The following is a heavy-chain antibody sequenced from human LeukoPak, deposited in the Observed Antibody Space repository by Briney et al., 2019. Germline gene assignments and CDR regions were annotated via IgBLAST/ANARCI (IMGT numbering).Heavy chain of an antibody. Sequence: GESLKISCKGSGYTFTNYFIAWVRQMPGKGLEWMGIIYPGDSDTRYSPSFQGQVTISADKSISTAYLQWSSLKASDTAMYYYARGRDGYSFGFDYWGQGTLVTVSS. D-gene: IGHD5-24*01. V-gene: IGHV5-51*01. CDR2: IYPGDSDT. CDR1: GYTFTNYF. J-gene: IGHJ4*02. CDR3: ARGRDGYSFGFDY.